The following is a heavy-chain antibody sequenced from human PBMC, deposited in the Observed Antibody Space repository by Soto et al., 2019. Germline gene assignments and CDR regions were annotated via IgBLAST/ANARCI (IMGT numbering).Heavy chain of an antibody. V-gene: IGHV4-59*08. CDR1: GGSISSYY. J-gene: IGHJ6*02. CDR2: IYYSGST. D-gene: IGHD3-9*01. Sequence: QAQLQESGPGLVKPSETLSLTCTVSGGSISSYYWSWIRQPPGKGLEWIGYIYYSGSTNYNPSLKSRVTISVDTSKNQFSLKLSSVTAADTAVYYCARHEDDILTGYDSYYYYGMDVWGQGTTVTVSS. CDR3: ARHEDDILTGYDSYYYYGMDV.